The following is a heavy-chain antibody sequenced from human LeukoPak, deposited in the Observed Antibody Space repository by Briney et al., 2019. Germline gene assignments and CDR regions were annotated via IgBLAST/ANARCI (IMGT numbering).Heavy chain of an antibody. D-gene: IGHD2-2*01. J-gene: IGHJ4*02. V-gene: IGHV4-61*02. CDR1: GDSISSGDYY. CDR2: VYTSGDT. Sequence: SETLSLTCTVSGDSISSGDYYWSWIRQPAGKGLEWIGRVYTSGDTNYNPSLKSRVTIPLDTSKNQFSLKLSSVTAADTAVYYCARDSSYVPYHFDYWGQGTLVTVSS. CDR3: ARDSSYVPYHFDY.